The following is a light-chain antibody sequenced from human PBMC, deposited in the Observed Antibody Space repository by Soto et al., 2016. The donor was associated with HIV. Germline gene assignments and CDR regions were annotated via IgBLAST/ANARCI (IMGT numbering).Light chain of an antibody. J-gene: IGLJ2*01. V-gene: IGLV3-21*02. Sequence: SYELTQPPSLSVAPRETARITCGGNNIGGKSVHWYQQKPGQAPVLVVYDDSDRPSGIPERFSGSNSGNTATLTISRVDIGDEADYYCQVWDSGSDPVVFGGGTKLTVL. CDR3: QVWDSGSDPVV. CDR2: DDS. CDR1: NIGGKS.